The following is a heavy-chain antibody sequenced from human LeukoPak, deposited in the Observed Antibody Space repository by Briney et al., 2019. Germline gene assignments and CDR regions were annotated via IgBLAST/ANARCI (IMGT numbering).Heavy chain of an antibody. Sequence: ASVKVSCKASGYTFTSYAMHWVRQAPGQRLEWMGWINAGNGNTKYSQKFQGRVTITRDTSASTAYMELSSLRSEDAAVYYCARGGTTQLLELDYWGQGTLVTVSS. CDR3: ARGGTTQLLELDY. CDR2: INAGNGNT. D-gene: IGHD1-1*01. J-gene: IGHJ4*02. CDR1: GYTFTSYA. V-gene: IGHV1-3*01.